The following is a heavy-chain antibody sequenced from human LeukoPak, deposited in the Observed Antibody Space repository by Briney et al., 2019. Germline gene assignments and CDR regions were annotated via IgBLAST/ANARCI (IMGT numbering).Heavy chain of an antibody. CDR2: VAFDGEHK. Sequence: QSGGSLRLSCEASGFNFVTYGIHWVRQAPGKGLEWVAAVAFDGEHKIYTDSVKGRFTISRDNSKNTVFLQMNSLRPDDTAVYFCAKDRYCSDTACRISWRYFGMDAWGQGTTVSVSS. CDR1: GFNFVTYG. D-gene: IGHD2-15*01. J-gene: IGHJ6*02. V-gene: IGHV3-30*18. CDR3: AKDRYCSDTACRISWRYFGMDA.